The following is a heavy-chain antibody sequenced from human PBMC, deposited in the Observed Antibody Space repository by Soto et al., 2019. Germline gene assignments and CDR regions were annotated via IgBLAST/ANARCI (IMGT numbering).Heavy chain of an antibody. V-gene: IGHV3-15*01. J-gene: IGHJ3*02. CDR3: ARDIFSGTSAFDI. Sequence: GGSLRLSCAASGFTFSNAWMSWVRQAPGKGLEWVGRIKSKTDGGTTDYAAPVKGRFTVSRDNAKNSLYLHMNSLRAEDTAVYYCARDIFSGTSAFDIWGQGTMVTVSS. CDR2: IKSKTDGGTT. D-gene: IGHD1-1*01. CDR1: GFTFSNAW.